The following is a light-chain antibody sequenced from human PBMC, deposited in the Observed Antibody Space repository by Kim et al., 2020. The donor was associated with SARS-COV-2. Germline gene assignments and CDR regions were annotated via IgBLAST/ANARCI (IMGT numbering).Light chain of an antibody. CDR2: SNN. V-gene: IGLV1-44*01. CDR3: AAWDDSLNGYV. CDR1: SVNIDSSA. J-gene: IGLJ1*01. Sequence: GQRVTGSMSGGSVNIDSSALNGYQQLPGTDPKLLIYSNNQRPAGVPYRFSGSKSGTSASLAISGLQSEDEADYYCAAWDDSLNGYVFGTGTKVTVL.